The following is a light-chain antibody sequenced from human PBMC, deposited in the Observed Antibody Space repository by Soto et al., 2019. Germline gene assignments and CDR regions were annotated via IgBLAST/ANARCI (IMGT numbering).Light chain of an antibody. CDR3: QQYNNWPRT. Sequence: EIVMTQSPATLSVSPGERATLSCRASQSVSSNLAWYQQKPGQAPRLLIYGASTRATGIPARFSGSGSGTEFTLTSSSLQSEDVAGYYCQQYNNWPRTFGQGTKVEIK. CDR2: GAS. V-gene: IGKV3-15*01. J-gene: IGKJ1*01. CDR1: QSVSSN.